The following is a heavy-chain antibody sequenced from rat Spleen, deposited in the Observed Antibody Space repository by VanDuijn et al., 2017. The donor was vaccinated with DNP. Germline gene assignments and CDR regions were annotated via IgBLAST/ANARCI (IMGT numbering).Heavy chain of an antibody. CDR2: IKTGGGST. Sequence: EVQLMESGGGLVQPGRSLKLSCAASGFTFSNYWMYWIRQAPGKGLEWVASIKTGGGSTYYPDSVKGRFTISRDNTNHTLYLQMNSLRSEDTATYYCTASADWVFDYWGQGVMVTVSS. V-gene: IGHV5-19*01. J-gene: IGHJ2*01. CDR3: TASADWVFDY. D-gene: IGHD3-2*01. CDR1: GFTFSNYW.